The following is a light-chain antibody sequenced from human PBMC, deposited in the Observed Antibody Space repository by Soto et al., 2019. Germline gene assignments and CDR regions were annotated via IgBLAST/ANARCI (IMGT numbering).Light chain of an antibody. V-gene: IGKV3-15*01. J-gene: IGKJ5*01. CDR3: QQYNNWLMA. CDR1: QSVSSN. Sequence: IVMTQFPATLSVSPGERATLSCRASQSVSSNLAWYQQKPGQAPRLLIYGASTRATGIPARFSGSGSGTEFTLTISSLQSEDFAIYYCQQYNNWLMAFGQGTRLEIK. CDR2: GAS.